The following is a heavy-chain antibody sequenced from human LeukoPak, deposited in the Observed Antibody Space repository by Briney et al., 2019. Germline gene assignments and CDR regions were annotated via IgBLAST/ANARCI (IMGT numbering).Heavy chain of an antibody. CDR2: IYYSGST. CDR3: ARQTGSGLFTLP. V-gene: IGHV4-59*08. CDR1: GGSISSYY. J-gene: IGHJ4*02. Sequence: SETLSLTCTVSGGSISSYYWSWIRQPPGKGLEWIGYIYYSGSTNYNPSLKSRVTISVDTSKNQFSLKLSSVTAADTAVYYCARQTGSGLFTLPGGQGTLVTVSS. D-gene: IGHD3/OR15-3a*01.